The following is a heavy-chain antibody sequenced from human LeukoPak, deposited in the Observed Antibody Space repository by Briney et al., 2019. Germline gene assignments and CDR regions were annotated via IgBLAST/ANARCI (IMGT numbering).Heavy chain of an antibody. CDR3: ARGSSRNRDFDY. Sequence: ASVKVSCKASGYTFNGYYLHWVRQAPGQGLEWMGWINTNSGVTNYIQNFQGRVTMTRDTFITTVYMELTRLISDDTAVYYCARGSSRNRDFDYWGQGTLVTVSS. V-gene: IGHV1-2*02. J-gene: IGHJ4*02. CDR2: INTNSGVT. D-gene: IGHD6-6*01. CDR1: GYTFNGYY.